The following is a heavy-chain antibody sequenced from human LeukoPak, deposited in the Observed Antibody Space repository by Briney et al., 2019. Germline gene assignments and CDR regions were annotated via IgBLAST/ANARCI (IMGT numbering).Heavy chain of an antibody. CDR2: INPNSGGT. CDR1: GYTFTDYY. V-gene: IGHV1-2*02. D-gene: IGHD3-3*01. CDR3: ATPPYYDFLAFDY. J-gene: IGHJ4*02. Sequence: GASEKVSCKASGYTFTDYYIHWVRQAPGQGLEWMGWINPNSGGTNFAQKLQGRVTMTRDTSISTAYMELSRLTSDDTAVYYCATPPYYDFLAFDYWGQGTLITVSS.